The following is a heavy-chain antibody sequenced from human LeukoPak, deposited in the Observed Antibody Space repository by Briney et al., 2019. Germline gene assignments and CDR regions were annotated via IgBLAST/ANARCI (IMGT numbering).Heavy chain of an antibody. D-gene: IGHD6-13*01. CDR2: ISSSSSYI. J-gene: IGHJ4*02. Sequence: GGSLRLSCAASGFTFSSYSMTWVRQAPGKGLEWVSSISSSSSYIYYADSVKGRFTTSRDNAKNSLYLQMNSLRAEDTAVYYCARGRIAAAITFDYWGQGTLVTVSS. CDR1: GFTFSSYS. CDR3: ARGRIAAAITFDY. V-gene: IGHV3-21*01.